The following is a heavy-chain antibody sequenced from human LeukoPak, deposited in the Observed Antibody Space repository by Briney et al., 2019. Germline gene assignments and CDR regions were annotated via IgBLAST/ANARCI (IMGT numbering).Heavy chain of an antibody. CDR1: GGSISSGGYS. CDR3: ARGSSPFDY. V-gene: IGHV4-30-4*07. J-gene: IGHJ4*02. CDR2: LYYSGNT. Sequence: SQTLSLTCAVSGGSISSGGYSWSWIRQPPGKGLEWIGSLYYSGNTNYNPSLKSRVTISLDTSKNQFSLKLSSVTAADTAVYYCARGSSPFDYWGQGTLVTVSS.